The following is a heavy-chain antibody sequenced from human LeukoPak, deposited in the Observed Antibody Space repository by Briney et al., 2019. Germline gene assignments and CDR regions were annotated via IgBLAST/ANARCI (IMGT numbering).Heavy chain of an antibody. J-gene: IGHJ5*02. CDR3: ARGRLGRWLPSIPGLGFDP. D-gene: IGHD5-24*01. CDR1: GGTFSSYA. CDR2: IIPIFGTA. Sequence: SVKVSCKASGGTFSSYAISWVRQAPGQGLEWMGGIIPIFGTANYAQKFQGRVTITADKSTSTAYMELSSLRSEDTAVYYCARGRLGRWLPSIPGLGFDPWGQGTLVTVSS. V-gene: IGHV1-69*06.